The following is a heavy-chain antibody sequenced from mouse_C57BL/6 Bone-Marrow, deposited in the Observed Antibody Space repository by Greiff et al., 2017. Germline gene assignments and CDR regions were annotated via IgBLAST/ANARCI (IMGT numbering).Heavy chain of an antibody. J-gene: IGHJ1*03. CDR2: IYPGSGNT. V-gene: IGHV1-76*01. D-gene: IGHD1-1*01. CDR3: ARKGCYYGSSSYWYFDV. Sequence: VKLQESGAELVRPGASVKLSCKASGYTFTDYYINWVKQRPGQGLEWIARIYPGSGNTYYNEKFKGKATLTAEKSSSTAYMQLSSLTSEDSAVYFCARKGCYYGSSSYWYFDVWGTGTTVTVSS. CDR1: GYTFTDYY.